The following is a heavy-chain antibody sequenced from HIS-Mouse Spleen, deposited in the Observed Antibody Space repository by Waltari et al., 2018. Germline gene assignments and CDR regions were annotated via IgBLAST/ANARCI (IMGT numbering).Heavy chain of an antibody. CDR2: IYYSGST. Sequence: QLQLQESGPGLVKPSETLSLTCTVSGGSISSSSYYWGWIRQPPGKGLEWIGSIYYSGSTYYNPSLKSRVTISVDTSKNQFSLKLSSVTAADTAVYYCVREGLERYYFDYWGQGTLVTVSS. CDR3: VREGLERYYFDY. V-gene: IGHV4-39*07. J-gene: IGHJ4*02. D-gene: IGHD1-1*01. CDR1: GGSISSSSYY.